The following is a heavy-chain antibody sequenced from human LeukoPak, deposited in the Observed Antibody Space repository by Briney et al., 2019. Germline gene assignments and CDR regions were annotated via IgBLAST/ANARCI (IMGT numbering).Heavy chain of an antibody. CDR2: ISSSGSYI. CDR3: AKDQMVRGVIHKKYYFDY. V-gene: IGHV3-21*01. D-gene: IGHD3-10*01. CDR1: AFTFSSYS. Sequence: PGGSLRLSCVASAFTFSSYSMNWVRQAPGKGLEWVSSISSSGSYIYYADSVKGRFTISRDNSKNTLYLQMNSLRAEDTAVYYCAKDQMVRGVIHKKYYFDYWGQGTLVTVSS. J-gene: IGHJ4*02.